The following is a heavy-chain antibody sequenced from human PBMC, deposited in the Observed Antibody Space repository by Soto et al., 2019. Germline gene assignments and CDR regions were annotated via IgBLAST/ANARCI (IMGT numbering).Heavy chain of an antibody. Sequence: GASVKVSCKASGFTFTSSAVQWVRQARGQRLEWIGWIVVGSGNTNYAQKFQERVTITRGMSTSTAYMELSSLRSEDTAVYYCAADGDCSGGSCYHNWGQGTLVTVSS. CDR3: AADGDCSGGSCYHN. CDR1: GFTFTSSA. V-gene: IGHV1-58*01. CDR2: IVVGSGNT. J-gene: IGHJ4*02. D-gene: IGHD2-15*01.